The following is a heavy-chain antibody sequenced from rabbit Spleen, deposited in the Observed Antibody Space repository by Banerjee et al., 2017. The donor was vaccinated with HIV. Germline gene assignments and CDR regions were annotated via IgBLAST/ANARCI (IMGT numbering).Heavy chain of an antibody. CDR1: GLDFSSSYW. J-gene: IGHJ4*01. D-gene: IGHD2-1*01. Sequence: EQLEESGGGLVKPGASLALTCKASGLDFSSSYWICWVRQAPGKGLEWIACIDVSKSGRTYFATWAKGRFTISKPSSTTVTLQMTSLTAADTATYFCARDQAGDGDYGPYYLNLWGPGTLVTVS. CDR3: ARDQAGDGDYGPYYLNL. V-gene: IGHV1S45*01. CDR2: IDVSKSGRT.